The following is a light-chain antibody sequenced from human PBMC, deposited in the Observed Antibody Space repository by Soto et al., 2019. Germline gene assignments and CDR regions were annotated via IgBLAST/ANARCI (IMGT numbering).Light chain of an antibody. CDR1: SSNIGARND. V-gene: IGLV1-40*01. Sequence: QSVLTQPPSVSGAPRQRVTISCTGGSSNIGARNDVHWYQQLPGTAPKLLIYDNSNRPSGVPDRFSGSKSGTSASLAITGLQAEDEADYYCQFYDSSLSASVFGGGTTLTVL. J-gene: IGLJ3*02. CDR2: DNS. CDR3: QFYDSSLSASV.